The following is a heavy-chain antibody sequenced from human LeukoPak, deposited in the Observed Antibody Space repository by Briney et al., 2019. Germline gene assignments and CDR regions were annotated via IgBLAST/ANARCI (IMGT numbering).Heavy chain of an antibody. CDR2: INSDGSST. Sequence: GGSLRLSCAASGFTFRSYWMHWVRQAPGKGLVWVSRINSDGSSTSCADSVKGRFTISRDNAKNTLYLQMNSLRAEDTAVYYCARESLLSGKDYWGQGTLVTVSS. V-gene: IGHV3-74*01. CDR3: ARESLLSGKDY. J-gene: IGHJ4*02. CDR1: GFTFRSYW. D-gene: IGHD3-9*01.